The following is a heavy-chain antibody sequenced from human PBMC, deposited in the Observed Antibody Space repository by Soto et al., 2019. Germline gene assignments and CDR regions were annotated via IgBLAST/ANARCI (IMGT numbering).Heavy chain of an antibody. J-gene: IGHJ4*02. D-gene: IGHD1-1*01. CDR2: INAGNGNT. CDR3: SRGYPPRDQLGNLPGAF. Sequence: ASVKVSCKASGYTFTSYATHWVRQAPGQRLEWMGMINAGNGNTKYSQKFQGRVTMTRDTSTSTVYMELSSLRSEDTAIYYCSRGYPPRDQLGNLPGAFWGQGTLVTVSS. CDR1: GYTFTSYA. V-gene: IGHV1-3*01.